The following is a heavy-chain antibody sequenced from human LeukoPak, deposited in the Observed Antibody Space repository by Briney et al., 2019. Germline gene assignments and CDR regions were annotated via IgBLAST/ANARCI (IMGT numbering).Heavy chain of an antibody. Sequence: PSETLSLTCTVSGDSISSYYWSWIRQPPGKGLEWIGYXYNXXSTNYXPSLKSRLTISVDTSKNQFSLKLSSVTAADTAVYYCARTPYYYYMDVWGKGTTVTVSS. V-gene: IGHV4-59*01. CDR1: GDSISSYY. CDR2: XYNXXST. J-gene: IGHJ6*03. CDR3: ARTPYYYYMDV.